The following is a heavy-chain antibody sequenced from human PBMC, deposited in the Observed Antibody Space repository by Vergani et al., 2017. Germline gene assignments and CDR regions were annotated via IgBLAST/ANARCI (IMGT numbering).Heavy chain of an antibody. J-gene: IGHJ4*02. V-gene: IGHV4-4*03. CDR1: GDSISSNNC. D-gene: IGHD2-2*02. Sequence: QVQLQESGPGLVKPPGTLSLTCAVSGDSISSNNCWTWVRQPPAKGLEWIGEICHTEETKYSPSLKSRVTVSVTEARKLFSLRINSVTAADTAVYYCATIGYRRWGYYFDYWGQGSLVTVSS. CDR3: ATIGYRRWGYYFDY. CDR2: ICHTEET.